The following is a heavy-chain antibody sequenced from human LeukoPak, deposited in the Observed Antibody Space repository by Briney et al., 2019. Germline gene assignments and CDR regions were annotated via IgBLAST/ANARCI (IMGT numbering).Heavy chain of an antibody. D-gene: IGHD2-15*01. CDR3: ARSGGYWYFDL. J-gene: IGHJ2*01. V-gene: IGHV3-53*01. CDR1: GFTVSSYY. CDR2: IYSDGTT. Sequence: PGGSLRLSCAASGFTVSSYYMSWVRQAPGKGLEWVSLIYSDGTTHYADSVKGRFTISRDNSKNTLYLQMNSLRAEDTAVYYCARSGGYWYFDLWGRGTLVTVSS.